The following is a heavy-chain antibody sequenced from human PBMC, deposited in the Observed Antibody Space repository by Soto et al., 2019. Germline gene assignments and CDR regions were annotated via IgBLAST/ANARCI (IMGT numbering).Heavy chain of an antibody. J-gene: IGHJ4*02. D-gene: IGHD2-8*01. CDR2: ISGSGGTT. CDR1: GFTFSSNA. CDR3: AKRLYANGVSYTAGFDY. V-gene: IGHV3-23*01. Sequence: GGSLRLSCAASGFTFSSNALTWVRQAPGKGLEWVSIISGSGGTTYYADSVKGRFTISRDNSKDTLYLQLNSLRGEDTAVYFCAKRLYANGVSYTAGFDYWGQGTLVTVSS.